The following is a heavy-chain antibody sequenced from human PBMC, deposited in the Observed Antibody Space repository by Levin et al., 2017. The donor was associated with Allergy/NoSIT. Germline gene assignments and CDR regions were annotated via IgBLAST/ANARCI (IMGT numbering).Heavy chain of an antibody. D-gene: IGHD5-12*01. Sequence: LRLSCTVSGASIRTGGYYWSWIRQRPGKGLEWIGYIFYTGSTYYNRSLRSRLTISLDTSKNLFSLRVTSVTAADTAVYFCARLPYGGDDPYHFDYWGQGTLVTVSS. CDR1: GASIRTGGYY. V-gene: IGHV4-30-4*08. CDR2: IFYTGST. J-gene: IGHJ4*02. CDR3: ARLPYGGDDPYHFDY.